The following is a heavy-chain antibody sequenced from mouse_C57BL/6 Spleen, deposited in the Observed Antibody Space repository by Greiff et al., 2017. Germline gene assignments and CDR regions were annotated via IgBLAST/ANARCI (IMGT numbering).Heavy chain of an antibody. D-gene: IGHD3-2*01. V-gene: IGHV1-15*01. CDR2: IDPETGGT. CDR1: GYTFTDYE. CDR3: TRDRGDYFDY. J-gene: IGHJ2*01. Sequence: QVQLQQSGAELVRPGASVTLSCKASGYTFTDYEMHWVKQTPVHGLEWIGAIDPETGGTAYNQKFKGKAILTADKSSSTAYMELRSLTSEDSAVYYCTRDRGDYFDYWGQGTTLTVSS.